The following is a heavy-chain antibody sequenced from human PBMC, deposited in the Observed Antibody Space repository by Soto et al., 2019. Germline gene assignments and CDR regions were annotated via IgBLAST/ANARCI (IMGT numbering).Heavy chain of an antibody. D-gene: IGHD6-19*01. CDR3: AKDRGLVLSFYFDY. CDR2: ISWNSDSI. V-gene: IGHV3-9*01. Sequence: DVQLVESGGGLVQPGRSLRLSCAASGFTFDDYAMHWVRQAPGKGLEWVSGISWNSDSIGYADSVKGRFTISRDNAKNSLYLQMNSLRAEDTALYYCAKDRGLVLSFYFDYWGQGTLVTVSS. J-gene: IGHJ4*02. CDR1: GFTFDDYA.